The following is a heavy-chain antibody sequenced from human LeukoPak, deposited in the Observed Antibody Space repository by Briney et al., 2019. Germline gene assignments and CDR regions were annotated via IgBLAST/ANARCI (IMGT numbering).Heavy chain of an antibody. CDR3: ARDRYTVVSWYFDL. V-gene: IGHV4-31*03. J-gene: IGHJ2*01. D-gene: IGHD4-23*01. CDR1: GGSISSGGYY. CDR2: IYYSGST. Sequence: PSQTLSLTCTVSGGSISSGGYYWSWIRQHAGKGLEWIGYIYYSGSTYYNPSLKSRVTISVDTSKNQFSLKLSSVTAADTAVYYCARDRYTVVSWYFDLWGRGTLVTVSS.